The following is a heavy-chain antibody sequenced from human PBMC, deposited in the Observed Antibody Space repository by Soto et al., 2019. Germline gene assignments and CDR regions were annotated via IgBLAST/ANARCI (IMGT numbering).Heavy chain of an antibody. D-gene: IGHD4-17*01. CDR2: IYGDDNK. CDR3: APRRGYGEYDC. Sequence: QITLKESGPTLVKPTQTLTLTCTFSGFSLSSSGEGVAWIRQPPEKALEWLALIYGDDNKRYSPFLKTRLTITNDTSKTQVVLTMTNMDPVDTATYYCAPRRGYGEYDCWGKGTLVTVSS. J-gene: IGHJ4*02. CDR1: GFSLSSSGEG. V-gene: IGHV2-5*02.